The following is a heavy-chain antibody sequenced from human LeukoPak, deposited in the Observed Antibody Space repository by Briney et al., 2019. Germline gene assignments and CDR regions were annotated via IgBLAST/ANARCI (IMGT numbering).Heavy chain of an antibody. Sequence: GGSLRLSCAASGFTFSSYGMHWVRQAPGKGLEWVAVISYDGSNKYYADSVKGRFTISRDNSKNTLYLQMNSLRAEDTAVYYCARGARRITMIGGMALFDIWGQGTMVTVSS. CDR2: ISYDGSNK. CDR3: ARGARRITMIGGMALFDI. J-gene: IGHJ3*02. CDR1: GFTFSSYG. D-gene: IGHD3-22*01. V-gene: IGHV3-30*19.